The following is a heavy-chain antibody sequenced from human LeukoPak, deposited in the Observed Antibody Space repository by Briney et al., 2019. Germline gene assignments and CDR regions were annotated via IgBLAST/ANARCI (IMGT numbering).Heavy chain of an antibody. V-gene: IGHV3-7*01. CDR1: AFIFSTYW. Sequence: PGGSLRLSCAASAFIFSTYWMSWVRQAPGKGLEWVANIKQDGSEKYYVDSVKGRFTISRDDAKNSLYLQMNSLRAEDTAVYYCARSGITPLNYWGQGTLVTVSS. CDR3: ARSGITPLNY. J-gene: IGHJ4*02. CDR2: IKQDGSEK. D-gene: IGHD1-14*01.